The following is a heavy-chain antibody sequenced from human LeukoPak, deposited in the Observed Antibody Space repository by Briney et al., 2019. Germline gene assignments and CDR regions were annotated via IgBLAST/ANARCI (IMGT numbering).Heavy chain of an antibody. V-gene: IGHV3-7*01. Sequence: GGSLRLSCAASGFTFSSYSMNWVRQAPGKGLEWVANIKQDGSEKYYVDSVKGRFTISRDNAKNSLYLQMNSLRAKDTAVYYCARVVVWLRFYYYMDVWGKGTTVTVSS. CDR1: GFTFSSYS. CDR2: IKQDGSEK. D-gene: IGHD5-12*01. CDR3: ARVVVWLRFYYYMDV. J-gene: IGHJ6*03.